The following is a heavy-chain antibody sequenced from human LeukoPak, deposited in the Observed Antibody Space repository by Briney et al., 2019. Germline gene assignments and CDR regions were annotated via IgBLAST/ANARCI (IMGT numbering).Heavy chain of an antibody. CDR1: GFTFGSYA. CDR3: AKDQLFYYDGSGYFQIDFFDY. CDR2: IGGSNSDT. D-gene: IGHD3-22*01. V-gene: IGHV3-23*01. J-gene: IGHJ4*02. Sequence: GGSLTLSCAASGFTFGSYAMDWVRQAPGKGLEWGSGIGGSNSDTYYADSVKGRFTISRDNSKKTLYLHMNSLRAEDTAIYYCAKDQLFYYDGSGYFQIDFFDYWGQGTLVTVSS.